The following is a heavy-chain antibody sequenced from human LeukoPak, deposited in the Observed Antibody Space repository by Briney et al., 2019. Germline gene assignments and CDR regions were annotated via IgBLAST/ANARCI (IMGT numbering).Heavy chain of an antibody. CDR1: GGSISSYY. Sequence: SETLSLTCTVPGGSISSYYWSWIRQPPGKGLEWIGYIYYSGSTNYNPSLKSRVTISVDTSKNQFSLKLSSVTAADTAVYYCARDIGHSSGSFWFDPWGQGTLVTVSS. J-gene: IGHJ5*02. CDR2: IYYSGST. V-gene: IGHV4-59*01. D-gene: IGHD6-19*01. CDR3: ARDIGHSSGSFWFDP.